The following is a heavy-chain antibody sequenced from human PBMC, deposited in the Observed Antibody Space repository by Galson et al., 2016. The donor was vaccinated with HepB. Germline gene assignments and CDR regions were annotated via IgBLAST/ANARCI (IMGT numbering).Heavy chain of an antibody. Sequence: SLRLSCAVHGFTFSTYSMNWVRQAPGKGLEGVSYISSSSSTIYYADTVQGRFTISRDKAQNSPYLQMNSLRDTDTAVYYCATILAARLHFCYYYGMDVWGQGATVTVSS. CDR3: ATILAARLHFCYYYGMDV. D-gene: IGHD6-6*01. CDR1: GFTFSTYS. J-gene: IGHJ6*02. CDR2: ISSSSSTI. V-gene: IGHV3-48*02.